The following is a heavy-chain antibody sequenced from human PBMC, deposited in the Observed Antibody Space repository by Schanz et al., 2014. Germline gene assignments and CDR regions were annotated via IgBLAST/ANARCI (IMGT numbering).Heavy chain of an antibody. J-gene: IGHJ4*02. D-gene: IGHD2-15*01. Sequence: EVQLLESGGGLVQPGGSLTLSCAASGFTFSSYAMSWVRQPPGKGLEWVSAISGNGGSTYFADSVKGRFTISRDNSDNTLFLQMNSLRAEDTAVYYCAKVREWWPYYFDYWGQGTLVTVSS. CDR2: ISGNGGST. CDR3: AKVREWWPYYFDY. V-gene: IGHV3-23*01. CDR1: GFTFSSYA.